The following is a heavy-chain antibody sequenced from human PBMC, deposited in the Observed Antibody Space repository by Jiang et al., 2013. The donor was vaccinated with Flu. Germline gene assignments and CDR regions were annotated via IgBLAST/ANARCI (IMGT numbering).Heavy chain of an antibody. D-gene: IGHD3-10*01. J-gene: IGHJ4*02. V-gene: IGHV1-18*01. CDR2: ISAYNGNT. CDR1: GYTFTSYG. CDR3: ARHCSPSPGPCITMVRAFDY. Sequence: GAEVKKPGASVKVSCKASGYTFTSYGISWVRQAPGQGLEWMGWISAYNGNTNYAQKLQGRVTMTTDTSTSTAYMELRSLRSDDTAVYYCARHCSPSPGPCITMVRAFDYWGQGTLVTVSS.